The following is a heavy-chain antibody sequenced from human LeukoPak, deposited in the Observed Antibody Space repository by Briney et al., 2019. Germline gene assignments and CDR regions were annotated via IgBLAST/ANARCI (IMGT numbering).Heavy chain of an antibody. J-gene: IGHJ4*02. CDR2: FDPEDGET. V-gene: IGHV1-24*01. CDR3: AKDRPVAGQWLPTHPFDY. Sequence: ASAKVSCKVSGYTLTELSMHWVRQAPGKGLEWMGGFDPEDGETIYAQKFQGRVTMTEDTSTDTAYMELSSLRSEDTAVYYCAKDRPVAGQWLPTHPFDYWGQGTLVTVSS. CDR1: GYTLTELS. D-gene: IGHD6-19*01.